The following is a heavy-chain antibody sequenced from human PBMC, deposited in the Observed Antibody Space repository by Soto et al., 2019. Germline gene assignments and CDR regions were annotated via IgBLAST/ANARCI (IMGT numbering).Heavy chain of an antibody. V-gene: IGHV3-23*01. J-gene: IGHJ4*02. D-gene: IGHD5-12*01. CDR1: GFTFSSYA. Sequence: GGSLRLSCAASGFTFSSYALSWVRQAPGKGLEWVSAISGSGGSTYYADSVKGRFTISRDKSKNTLYLQMNSLRAEDTAVYYCAKDRVATDYFDYWGQGTLVTVSS. CDR3: AKDRVATDYFDY. CDR2: ISGSGGST.